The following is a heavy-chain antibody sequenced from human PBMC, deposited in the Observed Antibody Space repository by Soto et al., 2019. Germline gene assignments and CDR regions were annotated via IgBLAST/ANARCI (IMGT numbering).Heavy chain of an antibody. V-gene: IGHV3-30-3*01. J-gene: IGHJ6*02. CDR1: GFTFSSYA. D-gene: IGHD6-19*01. CDR2: ISYDGSNK. CDR3: ARGAVAGTESSYYYYGMDV. Sequence: GSLRLSCAASGFTFSSYAMHWVRKATGKGLEWVAVISYDGSNKYYADSVKGRFTISRDNSKNTPYLQMNSLRAEDTAVYYCARGAVAGTESSYYYYGMDVWAQGTTVTVSS.